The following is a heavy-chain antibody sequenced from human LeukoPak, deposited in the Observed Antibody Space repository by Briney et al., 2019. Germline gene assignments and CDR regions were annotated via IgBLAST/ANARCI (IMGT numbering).Heavy chain of an antibody. CDR3: ARLDKGIKAAHFDY. J-gene: IGHJ4*02. V-gene: IGHV4-4*02. CDR1: GGSITSINW. Sequence: NPSETLSLTCVVSGGSITSINWWNWVRQPPGKGLEWIGETHHSGTTNYNPSLKSRVTISVDTSKSHFSLKLSSVTAADTAIYYCARLDKGIKAAHFDYWGQGTLVTVSS. D-gene: IGHD6-25*01. CDR2: THHSGTT.